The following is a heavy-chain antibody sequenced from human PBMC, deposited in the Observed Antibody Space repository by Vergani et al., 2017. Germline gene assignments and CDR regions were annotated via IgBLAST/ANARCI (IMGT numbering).Heavy chain of an antibody. D-gene: IGHD1-7*01. CDR2: NKSKTDGGTT. CDR3: TTQLELPLDYYYYGMDV. V-gene: IGHV3-15*01. Sequence: EVQLVESGGGLVKPGGSLRLSCAASGFTFSSYSMNWVRQAPGKGLEWVGRNKSKTDGGTTDYAAPVKGRFTISRDDSKNTLYLQMNSLKTEDTAVYYSTTQLELPLDYYYYGMDVWGQGTTVTVSS. CDR1: GFTFSSYS. J-gene: IGHJ6*02.